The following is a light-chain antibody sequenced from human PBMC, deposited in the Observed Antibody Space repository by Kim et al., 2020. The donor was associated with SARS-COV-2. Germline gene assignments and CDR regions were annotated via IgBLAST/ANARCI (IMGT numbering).Light chain of an antibody. CDR2: DAS. CDR1: ENIRNN. V-gene: IGKV3-15*01. CDR3: QQYENWPRT. J-gene: IGKJ1*01. Sequence: EIVMTQSPATLPVSPGERATLSCRASENIRNNLAWYQQKPGQAPRVLIYDASTRATGIPARFSGSGSGTEFTLTVTSLQSEDFAVYYCQQYENWPRTFGQGTKVDIK.